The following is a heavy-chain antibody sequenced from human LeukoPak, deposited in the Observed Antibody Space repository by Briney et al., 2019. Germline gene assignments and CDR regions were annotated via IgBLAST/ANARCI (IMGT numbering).Heavy chain of an antibody. J-gene: IGHJ4*02. D-gene: IGHD3-10*01. V-gene: IGHV3-11*01. CDR1: GFTFSDYY. Sequence: GGSLRLSCAASGFTFSDYYMSWIRQAPGKGLEWVSYISSSGSTIYYADSVKGRFTISRDNAKNSLYLQMNSLRAEDTALYYCAKRDYGSALRDWGQGTLVTVSS. CDR2: ISSSGSTI. CDR3: AKRDYGSALRD.